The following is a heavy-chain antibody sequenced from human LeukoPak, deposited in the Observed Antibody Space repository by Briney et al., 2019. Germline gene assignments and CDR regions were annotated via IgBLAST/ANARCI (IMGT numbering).Heavy chain of an antibody. J-gene: IGHJ4*02. CDR1: GFTFSSYS. Sequence: GGSLRLSCAASGFTFSSYSMNWVRQAPGKGLEWVSSISSSSSYIYYADSVKSRFTISRDNAKNSLYLQMNSLRAEDTAVYYCAKGKDLQWPASYYFDYWGQGTLVTVSS. CDR3: AKGKDLQWPASYYFDY. D-gene: IGHD6-19*01. CDR2: ISSSSSYI. V-gene: IGHV3-21*01.